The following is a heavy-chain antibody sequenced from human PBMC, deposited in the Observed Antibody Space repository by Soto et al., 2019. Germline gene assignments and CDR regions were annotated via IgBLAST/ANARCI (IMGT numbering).Heavy chain of an antibody. CDR1: GGTFSSYA. Sequence: QVQLVQSGAEVMKPGSSVKVSCKASGGTFSSYAISWVRQAPGQGLEWMGGIIPIFGTANYAQKFQGRVTITADKSTSTAYMEMSSLRSEDTAVYYCARVGRGVAAAGSYYYGMDVWGQGTTVTVSS. V-gene: IGHV1-69*06. D-gene: IGHD6-13*01. CDR2: IIPIFGTA. CDR3: ARVGRGVAAAGSYYYGMDV. J-gene: IGHJ6*02.